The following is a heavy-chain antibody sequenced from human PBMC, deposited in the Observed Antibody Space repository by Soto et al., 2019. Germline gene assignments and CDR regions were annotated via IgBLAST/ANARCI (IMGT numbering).Heavy chain of an antibody. V-gene: IGHV3-23*01. CDR1: GFTFSSYA. CDR3: AKGGADIVVVPAARMDV. D-gene: IGHD2-2*01. CDR2: ISGSGGST. J-gene: IGHJ6*03. Sequence: ESGGGLVQPGGSLRLSCAASGFTFSSYAMSWVRQAPGKGLEWVSAISGSGGSTYYADSVKGRFTISRDNSKNTLYLQMNSLRAEDTAVYYCAKGGADIVVVPAARMDVWGKGTTVTVSS.